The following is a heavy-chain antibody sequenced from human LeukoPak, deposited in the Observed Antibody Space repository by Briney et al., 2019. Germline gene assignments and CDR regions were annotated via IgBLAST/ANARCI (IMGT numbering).Heavy chain of an antibody. D-gene: IGHD3-10*01. CDR2: MYYSGST. CDR3: AGHDYYGSGSYR. CDR1: GGSISSYQ. V-gene: IGHV4-59*08. Sequence: SETLSLTCTVSGGSISSYQWSWIRQPPGKGLEWIGYMYYSGSTKYNPSLKSRVTISGDTSKNQFSLKLNSVTAADAAVYYCAGHDYYGSGSYRWGQGTLVTVSS. J-gene: IGHJ5*02.